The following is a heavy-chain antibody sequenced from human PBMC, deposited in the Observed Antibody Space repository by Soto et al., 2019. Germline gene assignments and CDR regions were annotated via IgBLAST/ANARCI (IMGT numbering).Heavy chain of an antibody. D-gene: IGHD3-22*01. CDR1: WGTLRRDA. CDR3: ARDATYYYDSSGYEQGNWFDP. CDR2: IIPIFGTA. Sequence: VEGSRQAFWGTLRRDAISWGGQGPGKGVVWVGGIIPIFGTANYAQKFQGRVTITADESTSTAYMELSSLRSEDTAVYYCARDATYYYDSSGYEQGNWFDPWGQGTLVTVSS. V-gene: IGHV1-69*13. J-gene: IGHJ5*02.